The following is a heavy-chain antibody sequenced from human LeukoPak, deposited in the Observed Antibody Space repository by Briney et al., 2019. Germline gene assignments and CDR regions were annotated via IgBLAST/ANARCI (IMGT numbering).Heavy chain of an antibody. Sequence: ASVKVSCKASGYTFTSYDINWVRQATGQGLEWMGWKNPNSGNTGYAQKFQGRVTMTRNTSISTAYMELSSLRSEDTAVYYCARSKRPAVTTNYYYYGMDVWGQGTTVTVSS. V-gene: IGHV1-8*01. J-gene: IGHJ6*02. D-gene: IGHD4-11*01. CDR3: ARSKRPAVTTNYYYYGMDV. CDR2: KNPNSGNT. CDR1: GYTFTSYD.